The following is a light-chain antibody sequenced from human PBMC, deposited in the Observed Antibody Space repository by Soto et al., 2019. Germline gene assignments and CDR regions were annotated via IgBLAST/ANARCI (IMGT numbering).Light chain of an antibody. V-gene: IGKV1-9*01. CDR1: QGIGSY. CDR2: AAS. Sequence: DIQLTQSTSFLSASVGDRVTITCRTSQGIGSYLAWYQQKPGKTPKLLIYAASFLQSGVPSRFSGSGSGSEFTLTISSLQPEDLATYYCQQLNSYPPQFPFGPGTKVDIK. J-gene: IGKJ3*01. CDR3: QQLNSYPPQFP.